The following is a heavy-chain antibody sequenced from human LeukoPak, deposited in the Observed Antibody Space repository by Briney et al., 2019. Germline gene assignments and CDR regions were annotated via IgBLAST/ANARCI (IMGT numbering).Heavy chain of an antibody. CDR3: ARDLGYGALDP. J-gene: IGHJ5*02. CDR2: INPDGSQT. CDR1: GFTFSSFT. D-gene: IGHD4-17*01. V-gene: IGHV3-7*01. Sequence: GGSLRLSCAASGFTFSSFTITWVRRAPGKGLEWVALINPDGSQTNYVDSVKGRFTISRDNAENSLYLQMNSLRAEDTAVYYCARDLGYGALDPWGQGTLVTVSS.